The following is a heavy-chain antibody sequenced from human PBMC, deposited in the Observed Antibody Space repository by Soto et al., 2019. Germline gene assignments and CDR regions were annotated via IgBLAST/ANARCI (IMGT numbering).Heavy chain of an antibody. CDR2: ISNSDDVG. CDR3: AKTVGATNVEDY. Sequence: EVQLLESGGALIQPTGSLRLSCSASGFNFTNHVINWVRQAPGKGLEWVSSISNSDDVGFYADSVRGRFIVSRDISTNSVFLQMNFLRVGDTAIYYCAKTVGATNVEDYWGQGTMVTVSS. CDR1: GFNFTNHV. J-gene: IGHJ4*02. V-gene: IGHV3-23*01. D-gene: IGHD1-26*01.